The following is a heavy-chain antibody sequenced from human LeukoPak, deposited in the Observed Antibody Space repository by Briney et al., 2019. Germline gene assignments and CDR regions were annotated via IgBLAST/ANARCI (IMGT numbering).Heavy chain of an antibody. CDR3: AREGGRAAAGRFDY. CDR1: GINFRSSG. D-gene: IGHD6-13*01. J-gene: IGHJ4*02. CDR2: IQNDGSVK. V-gene: IGHV3-30*02. Sequence: GGSLRLSCAASGINFRSSGMHWVRQAPGKGLEWVTFIQNDGSVKSYAASVKGRFTISRDNSKNTVYLHMNSLRADDTALYYCAREGGRAAAGRFDYWGQGTLVTVSS.